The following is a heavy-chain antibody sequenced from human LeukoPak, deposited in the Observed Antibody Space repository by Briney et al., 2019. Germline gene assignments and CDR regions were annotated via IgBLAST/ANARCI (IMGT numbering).Heavy chain of an antibody. V-gene: IGHV3-30*03. CDR1: GFTFSSYG. D-gene: IGHD5-24*01. J-gene: IGHJ4*02. CDR2: ISYDGSNK. CDR3: ARETPRRGETRDGYR. Sequence: GGSLRLSCAASGFTFSSYGMHWVRQAPGKGLEWVALISYDGSNKYYADSVKGRFTISRDNPKNLLFLQINSLRVEDTAVYYCARETPRRGETRDGYRWGQGTLVTVSS.